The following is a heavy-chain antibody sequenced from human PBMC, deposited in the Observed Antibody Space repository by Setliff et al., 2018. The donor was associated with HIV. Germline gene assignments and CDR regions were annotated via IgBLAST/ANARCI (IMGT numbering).Heavy chain of an antibody. CDR1: SDSIRFYY. CDR3: ARDSGGYNYGFAVGSFDY. Sequence: SETLSLTCTVSSDSIRFYYWTWIRQPPGKGLEWIGNVYYTGSTNYNPSLKSRITISIDTSKSQFSLKLTSVAAADTAVYYCARDSGGYNYGFAVGSFDYWGQGALVTVSS. V-gene: IGHV4-59*01. D-gene: IGHD5-18*01. J-gene: IGHJ4*02. CDR2: VYYTGST.